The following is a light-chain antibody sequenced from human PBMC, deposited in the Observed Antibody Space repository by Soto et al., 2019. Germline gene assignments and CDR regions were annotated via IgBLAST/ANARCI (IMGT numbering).Light chain of an antibody. CDR2: EVN. J-gene: IGLJ7*01. CDR1: SSDIGAYDY. CDR3: SSYAGSSTV. V-gene: IGLV2-14*01. Sequence: QSALTQPASLSGSPGQSITISCTGTSSDIGAYDYVSWFQQHPGKAPKIMISEVNNRPSGVSNRFSGSKSGNTASLTISGLQAEDEADYYCSSYAGSSTVFGGGTQLAVL.